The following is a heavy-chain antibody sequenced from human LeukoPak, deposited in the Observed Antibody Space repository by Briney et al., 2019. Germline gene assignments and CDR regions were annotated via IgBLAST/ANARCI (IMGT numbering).Heavy chain of an antibody. D-gene: IGHD1-26*01. CDR1: GFTFSSYA. CDR2: ISGSGGST. Sequence: GGSLRLSCVASGFTFSSYAMSWVRQAPGKGLEWVSAISGSGGSTYYADSVKGRFTISRDNSKNTLYLQMNSLRVEDTAVYYCAKLGGYNGSYWSHYWGQGTLVTVSS. V-gene: IGHV3-23*01. J-gene: IGHJ4*02. CDR3: AKLGGYNGSYWSHY.